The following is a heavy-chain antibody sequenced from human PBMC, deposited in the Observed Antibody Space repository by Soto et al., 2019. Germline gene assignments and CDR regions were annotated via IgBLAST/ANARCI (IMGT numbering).Heavy chain of an antibody. J-gene: IGHJ4*02. CDR3: AKFFVETGGSSGWPWSFHF. CDR2: ISGTGGTT. Sequence: VQLLESGGGLVQPGGSLRLSCAASGFTFSSYAMSWVRQAPGKGLEWVSAISGTGGTTYYADSVKGRFTISRHNSRNTLHLQMNSLRAEDTAIYYCAKFFVETGGSSGWPWSFHFWGQGTLVTVSS. V-gene: IGHV3-23*01. D-gene: IGHD6-25*01. CDR1: GFTFSSYA.